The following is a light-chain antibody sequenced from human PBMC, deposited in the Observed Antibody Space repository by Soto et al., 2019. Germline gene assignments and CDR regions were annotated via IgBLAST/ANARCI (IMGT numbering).Light chain of an antibody. Sequence: EMVLTQSPGTLSLSEGERATLSCRASQSVSISYLAWYQQKPGQAPRLLIYGASSRATGIPDRFSGSGSGTDFTLTISRLEPEDFAVYYCQQYETFGQGTKVDIK. CDR2: GAS. V-gene: IGKV3-20*01. CDR3: QQYET. CDR1: QSVSISY. J-gene: IGKJ1*01.